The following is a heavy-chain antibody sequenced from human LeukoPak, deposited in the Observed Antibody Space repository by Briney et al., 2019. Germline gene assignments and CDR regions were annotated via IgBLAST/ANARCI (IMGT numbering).Heavy chain of an antibody. CDR2: ISYDGSNK. Sequence: GGSLRLSCAASGFTSSSYGMHWVRQAPGKGLEWVAVISYDGSNKYYADSVKGRFTISRDNSKNTLYLQMNSLRSEDTGVYYCAKDSPSGMDVWGKGTTVTVSS. V-gene: IGHV3-30*18. CDR1: GFTSSSYG. CDR3: AKDSPSGMDV. J-gene: IGHJ6*04.